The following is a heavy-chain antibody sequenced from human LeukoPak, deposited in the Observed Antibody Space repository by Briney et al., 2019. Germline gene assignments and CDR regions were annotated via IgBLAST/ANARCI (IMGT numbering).Heavy chain of an antibody. J-gene: IGHJ6*02. Sequence: SETLSLTCAVYGGSFSGYYWSWIRQPPGKGLEWIGEINHSGSTNYNPSLKSRVTISVDTSKNQFSLKLSSVTAADTAVYYCARGRFLNYYDSSGYYFPYYYYYGMDVWGQGTTVTVSS. CDR2: INHSGST. CDR3: ARGRFLNYYDSSGYYFPYYYYYGMDV. CDR1: GGSFSGYY. D-gene: IGHD3-22*01. V-gene: IGHV4-34*01.